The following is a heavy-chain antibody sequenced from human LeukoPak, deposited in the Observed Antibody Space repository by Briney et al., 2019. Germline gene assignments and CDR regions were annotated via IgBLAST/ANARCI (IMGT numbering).Heavy chain of an antibody. Sequence: SETLSLTCAVYGGSFSGYYWSWIRQPPGKGLEWIGEINHSGSTNYKPSLKSRVTISVDTSKNQFSLKLSSVTAADTAVYYCASGSGYYYVGYWGQGTLVTVSS. V-gene: IGHV4-34*01. D-gene: IGHD3-22*01. CDR3: ASGSGYYYVGY. CDR1: GGSFSGYY. J-gene: IGHJ4*02. CDR2: INHSGST.